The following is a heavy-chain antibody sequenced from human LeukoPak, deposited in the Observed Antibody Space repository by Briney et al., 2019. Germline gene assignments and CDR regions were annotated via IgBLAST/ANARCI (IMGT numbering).Heavy chain of an antibody. D-gene: IGHD2-15*01. J-gene: IGHJ4*02. Sequence: GGSLRLSCAASGFTFSSYWMSWVRQAPGKGLEWVANIKQDGSEKYYVDSVKGRFTISRDNSKNTLYLQMNSLRAEDTAVYYCANSCSGGGCYLRLVWMPDLNWGQGTLVTVSS. CDR2: IKQDGSEK. V-gene: IGHV3-7*03. CDR3: ANSCSGGGCYLRLVWMPDLN. CDR1: GFTFSSYW.